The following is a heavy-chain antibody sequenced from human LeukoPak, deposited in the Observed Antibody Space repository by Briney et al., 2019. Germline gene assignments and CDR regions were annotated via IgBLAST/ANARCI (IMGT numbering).Heavy chain of an antibody. CDR2: IYYSGST. V-gene: IGHV4-59*01. Sequence: SETLSLTCTVSGGSISSYYWSWIRQPPGKGLEWIGYIYYSGSTNYNPSLKSRVTISVDTSKNQFSLKLSSVTAADTAVYYCARDGMAYDFWSGYSPDAFDIWGQGTMVTVSS. D-gene: IGHD3-3*01. CDR1: GGSISSYY. J-gene: IGHJ3*02. CDR3: ARDGMAYDFWSGYSPDAFDI.